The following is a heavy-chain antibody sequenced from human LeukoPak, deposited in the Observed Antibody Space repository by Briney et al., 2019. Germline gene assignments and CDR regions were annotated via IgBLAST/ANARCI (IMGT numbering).Heavy chain of an antibody. Sequence: ASVKVSCKASGYTFTSYDINWVRQATGQGLEWMGWMNPNSGNTGYAQKFQGRVTMTRNTSISTAYMELSSLRSEDTAVYYCARASISSSWYQLAYYYYYMDVWGKGTTVTISS. CDR3: ARASISSSWYQLAYYYYYMDV. J-gene: IGHJ6*03. D-gene: IGHD6-13*01. CDR2: MNPNSGNT. CDR1: GYTFTSYD. V-gene: IGHV1-8*01.